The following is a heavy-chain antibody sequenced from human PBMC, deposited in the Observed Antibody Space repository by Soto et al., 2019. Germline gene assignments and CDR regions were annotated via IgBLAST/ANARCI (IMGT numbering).Heavy chain of an antibody. J-gene: IGHJ4*02. Sequence: EVQMVESGGGLVQPGGSLRLSCAASGFTFSSFCLHWVRQVSGKGLVWVSRVNSVGSTTAYADSVKGRFTVSRDNAKNTLYLQMDNLRAEDTAVYYCAGGAGSNKPFDYWGQGTLVTVSS. CDR1: GFTFSSFC. CDR3: AGGAGSNKPFDY. D-gene: IGHD2-2*01. V-gene: IGHV3-74*01. CDR2: VNSVGSTT.